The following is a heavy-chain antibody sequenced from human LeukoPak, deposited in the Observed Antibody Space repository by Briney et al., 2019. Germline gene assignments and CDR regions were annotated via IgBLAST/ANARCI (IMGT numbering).Heavy chain of an antibody. Sequence: GGSLRLSCAATGFTFRKHWMSWVRQAIGKGLECVAMINEDGSEKHYVDSVKGRFTISRDNARNSLSLQMNNLRADDTAVYYCARGFPPRRNYDTSGYYSYYFDYWGQGTLVTVSS. CDR3: ARGFPPRRNYDTSGYYSYYFDY. J-gene: IGHJ4*02. D-gene: IGHD3-22*01. V-gene: IGHV3-7*03. CDR1: GFTFRKHW. CDR2: INEDGSEK.